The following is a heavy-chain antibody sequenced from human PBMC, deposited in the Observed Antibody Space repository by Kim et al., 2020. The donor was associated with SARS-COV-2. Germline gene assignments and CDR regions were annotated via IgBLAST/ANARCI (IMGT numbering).Heavy chain of an antibody. D-gene: IGHD6-13*01. CDR1: GGTFSSYA. V-gene: IGHV1-69*13. CDR3: RSIAAPKVSRGYGMDV. J-gene: IGHJ6*02. CDR2: IIPIFGTA. Sequence: SVKVSCKASGGTFSSYAISWVRQAPGQGLEWMGGIIPIFGTANYAQKFQGRVTITADESTSTAYMELSSLRSEDTAVYYCRSIAAPKVSRGYGMDVWGQRTTVTVSS.